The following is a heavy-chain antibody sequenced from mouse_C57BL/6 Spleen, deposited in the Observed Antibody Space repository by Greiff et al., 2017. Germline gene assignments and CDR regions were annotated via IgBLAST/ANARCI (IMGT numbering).Heavy chain of an antibody. Sequence: VKLVESGPELVKPGASVKISCKASGYAFSSSWMNWVKQRPGKGLEWIGRIYPGDGDTNYNGKFKGKATLTADKSSSTAYMQLSSLTSEDSAVYFCARSGRQLRLPYAMDYWCQGTSVTVSS. CDR3: ARSGRQLRLPYAMDY. V-gene: IGHV1-82*01. D-gene: IGHD3-2*02. CDR2: IYPGDGDT. CDR1: GYAFSSSW. J-gene: IGHJ4*01.